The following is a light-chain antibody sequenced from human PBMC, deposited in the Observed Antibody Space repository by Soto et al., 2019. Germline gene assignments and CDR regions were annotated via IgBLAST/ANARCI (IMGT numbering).Light chain of an antibody. CDR3: QQRSNWWT. Sequence: IVLTQSPATLSFSPGEIATLSCRASQSVSSYLAWYQQKPGQAPRLLIYDASNRATGIPARFSGSGSGTDFTLTISSLEPEDFAVYYCQQRSNWWTFGQGTKVDIK. CDR2: DAS. J-gene: IGKJ1*01. CDR1: QSVSSY. V-gene: IGKV3-11*01.